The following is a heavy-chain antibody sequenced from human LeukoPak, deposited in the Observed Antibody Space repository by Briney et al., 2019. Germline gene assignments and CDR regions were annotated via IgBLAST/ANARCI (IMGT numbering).Heavy chain of an antibody. Sequence: GGSLRLSCAASGFTFSSYSMNWVRQAPGKGLEWVANIKQDGSEKYYVDSVKGRFTISRDNAKNSLYLQMNSLRAEDTAVYYCARDSSSWYIVDYMDVWGKGTTVTISS. D-gene: IGHD6-13*01. V-gene: IGHV3-7*01. CDR3: ARDSSSWYIVDYMDV. CDR2: IKQDGSEK. CDR1: GFTFSSYS. J-gene: IGHJ6*03.